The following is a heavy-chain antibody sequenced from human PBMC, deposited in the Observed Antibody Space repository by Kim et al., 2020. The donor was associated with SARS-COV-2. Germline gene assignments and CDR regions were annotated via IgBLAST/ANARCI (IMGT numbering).Heavy chain of an antibody. Sequence: VKGRFTMSGDNSTNPLYMQMNTLRAEDTAVYYCAKEASYYDSSGYYPFDYWGQGTLVTVSA. D-gene: IGHD3-22*01. V-gene: IGHV3-23*01. CDR3: AKEASYYDSSGYYPFDY. J-gene: IGHJ4*02.